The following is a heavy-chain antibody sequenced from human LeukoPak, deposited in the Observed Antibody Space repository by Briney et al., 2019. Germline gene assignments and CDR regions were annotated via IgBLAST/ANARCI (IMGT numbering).Heavy chain of an antibody. V-gene: IGHV4-59*11. Sequence: TSGTLSLTCTVSGGSISSHYWSWIRQPPGKGLEWIGYIYYSGSTNYNPSLKGRVTMSVDTSKNQFSLRLSSVTAADTAVYYCARGYDFWSGQNWFDPWGQGTLVTVSS. D-gene: IGHD3-3*01. CDR2: IYYSGST. J-gene: IGHJ5*02. CDR1: GGSISSHY. CDR3: ARGYDFWSGQNWFDP.